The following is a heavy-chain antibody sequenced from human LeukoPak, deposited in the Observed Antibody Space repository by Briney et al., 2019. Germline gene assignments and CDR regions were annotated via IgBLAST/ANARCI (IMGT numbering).Heavy chain of an antibody. D-gene: IGHD3-3*01. CDR2: ISSSSSYI. V-gene: IGHV3-21*01. J-gene: IGHJ4*02. Sequence: GGSLRLSCAASGFTFSSYSMNWVRQAPGKGLEWVSSISSSSSYIYYADSVKGRFTISRDNAKNSLYLQMNSLRAEDTAVYYCARDAYYDFWSGYPRYFDYWGQGTLVTVSS. CDR1: GFTFSSYS. CDR3: ARDAYYDFWSGYPRYFDY.